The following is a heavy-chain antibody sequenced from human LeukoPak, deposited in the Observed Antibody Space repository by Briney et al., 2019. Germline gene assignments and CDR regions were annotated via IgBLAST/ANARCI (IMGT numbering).Heavy chain of an antibody. V-gene: IGHV4-38-2*02. CDR3: ARDRGTWNDDGFDY. D-gene: IGHD1-1*01. CDR1: GYSISSGYY. CDR2: IYYSGST. J-gene: IGHJ4*02. Sequence: SETLSLTCTVSGYSISSGYYWGWIRQPPGKGLEWIGYIYYSGSTNYNPSLKSRVTMSVDTSKNQFSLKLSSVTAADTAVYYCARDRGTWNDDGFDYWGQGTLVTVSS.